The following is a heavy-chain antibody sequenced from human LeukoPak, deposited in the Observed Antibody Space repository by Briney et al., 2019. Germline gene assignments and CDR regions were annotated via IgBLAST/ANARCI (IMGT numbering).Heavy chain of an antibody. J-gene: IGHJ4*02. Sequence: PGGSLRLFCAASGFTFSDYYMSWIRQAPGKGLEWVSYISSSGSTIYYADSVKGRFTISRDNAKNSLYLQMNSLRAEDTAAYYCARVGSPSYYDFWSGQKLYFDYWGQGTLVTVSS. V-gene: IGHV3-11*01. CDR3: ARVGSPSYYDFWSGQKLYFDY. D-gene: IGHD3-3*01. CDR2: ISSSGSTI. CDR1: GFTFSDYY.